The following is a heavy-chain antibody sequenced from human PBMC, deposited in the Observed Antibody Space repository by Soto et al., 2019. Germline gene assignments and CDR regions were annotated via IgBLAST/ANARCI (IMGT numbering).Heavy chain of an antibody. CDR3: ARDRRLYYYDSSGSTPLDAFDI. V-gene: IGHV1-2*02. Sequence: ASVKVSCKASGYTFTGYYMHWVRQAPGQGLEWMGWINPNSGGTNYAQKFQGRVTMTRDTSISTAYMGLSRLRSDDTAVYYCARDRRLYYYDSSGSTPLDAFDIWGQGTMVTVSS. CDR2: INPNSGGT. D-gene: IGHD3-22*01. J-gene: IGHJ3*02. CDR1: GYTFTGYY.